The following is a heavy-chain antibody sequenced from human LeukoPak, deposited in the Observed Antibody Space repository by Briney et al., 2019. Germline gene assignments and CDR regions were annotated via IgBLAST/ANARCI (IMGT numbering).Heavy chain of an antibody. CDR2: IYYSGST. CDR1: GGSISSSSYY. V-gene: IGHV4-39*01. Sequence: PSETLSLTCTVSGGSISSSSYYWGWIRQPPGKGLEWIGNIYYSGSTYYNPSLKSRVTISVDTSKNQFSLKLSSVTAADTAVYYCATAPSYYYDSSGYYYVRGGYFDYWGQGTLVTVSS. J-gene: IGHJ4*02. D-gene: IGHD3-22*01. CDR3: ATAPSYYYDSSGYYYVRGGYFDY.